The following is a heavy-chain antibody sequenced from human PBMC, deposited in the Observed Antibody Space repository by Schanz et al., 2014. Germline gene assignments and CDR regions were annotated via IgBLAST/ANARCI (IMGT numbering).Heavy chain of an antibody. D-gene: IGHD3-10*01. V-gene: IGHV1-18*01. J-gene: IGHJ6*02. CDR3: ARAKRFGDMDV. CDR1: GYTFTDYG. CDR2: ISAYNGHT. Sequence: QVQLVQSGDEVKKPGSSVKVSCKASGYTFTDYGVIWVRQAPGQGLEWMGWISAYNGHTDYAQKLQGRVTLTTDTSTSTAYMELRNLRSDDTAVYYCARAKRFGDMDVWGQGTTVTVSS.